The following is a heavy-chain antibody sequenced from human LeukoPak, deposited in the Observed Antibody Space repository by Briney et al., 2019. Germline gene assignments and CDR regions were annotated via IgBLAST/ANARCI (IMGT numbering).Heavy chain of an antibody. Sequence: TLSLTCAVSGVSISSSNSNWNWIRQPAGKGLECIGRIYSSGSTNYNPSLKSRVTMSLDTSKNQVSLKLRSVTAADTAVYYCARESVVVSEYYYYMDVWGKGTTVTISS. V-gene: IGHV4-61*02. CDR3: ARESVVVSEYYYYMDV. CDR1: GVSISSSNSN. D-gene: IGHD3-22*01. J-gene: IGHJ6*03. CDR2: IYSSGST.